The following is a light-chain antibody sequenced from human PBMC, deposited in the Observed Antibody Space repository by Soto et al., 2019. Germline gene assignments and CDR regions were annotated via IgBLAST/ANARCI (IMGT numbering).Light chain of an antibody. Sequence: QSALTQPASVSGSPGQSITISCTGTSIDVGSYNLVSWYQQHPGKAPKLMIYEGSKRPSGVSNRFSGSKSGNTASLTISGLQAEDEADYYCCSYAGSSTWVSGGGTKLTVL. CDR1: SIDVGSYNL. V-gene: IGLV2-23*01. CDR2: EGS. CDR3: CSYAGSSTWV. J-gene: IGLJ3*02.